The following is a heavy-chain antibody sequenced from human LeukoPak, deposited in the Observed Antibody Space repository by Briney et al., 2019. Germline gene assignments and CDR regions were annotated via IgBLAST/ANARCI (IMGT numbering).Heavy chain of an antibody. J-gene: IGHJ6*04. D-gene: IGHD5-18*01. CDR3: ARGLGYSYGPRLDV. Sequence: SETLSLTCAVYGGSFSGYYWSWIRQPPGKGLEWIGGINHSGSTNYNPSLKSRVTISVDTSKSQFSLKLSSVTAADTAVYYCARGLGYSYGPRLDVWGKGTTVTVSS. CDR1: GGSFSGYY. V-gene: IGHV4-34*01. CDR2: INHSGST.